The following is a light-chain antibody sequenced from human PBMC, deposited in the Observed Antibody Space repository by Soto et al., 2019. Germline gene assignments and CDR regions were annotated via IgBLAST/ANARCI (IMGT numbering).Light chain of an antibody. Sequence: DIAMTQSPSTLSASVGDRVTITCRASQTVSSWLAWYQQKPGKAPKLLVYKASILQSGVPSRFSGSESGTEFSLTISSLQPDDFATYYCQQYSGYLWTFGQGTKV. CDR2: KAS. V-gene: IGKV1-5*03. CDR3: QQYSGYLWT. CDR1: QTVSSW. J-gene: IGKJ1*01.